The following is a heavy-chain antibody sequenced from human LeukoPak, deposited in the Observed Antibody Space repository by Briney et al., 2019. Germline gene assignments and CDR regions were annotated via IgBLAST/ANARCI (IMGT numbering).Heavy chain of an antibody. D-gene: IGHD6-13*01. CDR3: ARGTSAGGPISPFDF. CDR1: GFTFSKNW. Sequence: GGSLRLSCVASGFTFSKNWMHWVRQAPGKGLVWVSRIQGDGSNTNYADSVKGRFSISRDNAKNTVYLQMNSLRAEDTGIYYCARGTSAGGPISPFDFWGQGTVVTVSS. J-gene: IGHJ4*02. V-gene: IGHV3-74*01. CDR2: IQGDGSNT.